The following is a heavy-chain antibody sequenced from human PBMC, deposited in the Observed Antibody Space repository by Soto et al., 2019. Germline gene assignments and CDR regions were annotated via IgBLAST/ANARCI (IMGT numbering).Heavy chain of an antibody. CDR2: ISGSGGHI. Sequence: PGGSLRLSCAASGFTFGNYAMSWVRQTPGKGLEWVSSISGSGGHIYYTGSVKGRFTISRDNSKNTLYLQMNSLRAEDTAVYYCAKEGYYYDSSGYYWFDYWGQGTLVTVSS. CDR1: GFTFGNYA. D-gene: IGHD3-22*01. CDR3: AKEGYYYDSSGYYWFDY. J-gene: IGHJ4*02. V-gene: IGHV3-23*01.